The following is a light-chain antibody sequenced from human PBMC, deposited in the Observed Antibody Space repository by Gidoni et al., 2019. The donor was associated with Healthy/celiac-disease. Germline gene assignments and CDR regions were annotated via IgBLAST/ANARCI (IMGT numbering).Light chain of an antibody. Sequence: DIQMPQSPSSLSASVGDRVTITCRASQNISSYLNWYQQKPGKAPKLLIYAPSSLQSGVPSRFSGSGSGTDFTLTISSLQPEDFATYYCQQSYSTPRTFGQGTKVEIK. CDR3: QQSYSTPRT. CDR1: QNISSY. J-gene: IGKJ1*01. V-gene: IGKV1-39*01. CDR2: APS.